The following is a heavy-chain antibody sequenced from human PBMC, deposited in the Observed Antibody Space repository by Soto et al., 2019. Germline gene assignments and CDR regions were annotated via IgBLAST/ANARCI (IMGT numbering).Heavy chain of an antibody. CDR1: GGSISNYY. Sequence: SETLSLTSTVSGGSISNYYWGWVRQPPGEALEWIGYISNGGTTSYTSSFEGRVTISRETSMNQFSLKLSSVTTADTAVYYCARELPGGSRSPQFDYWGQGTLVTVSS. V-gene: IGHV4-59*01. CDR2: ISNGGTT. CDR3: ARELPGGSRSPQFDY. D-gene: IGHD1-26*01. J-gene: IGHJ4*02.